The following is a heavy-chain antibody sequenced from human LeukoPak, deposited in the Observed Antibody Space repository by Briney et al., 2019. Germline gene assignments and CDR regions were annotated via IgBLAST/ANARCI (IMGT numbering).Heavy chain of an antibody. J-gene: IGHJ5*02. V-gene: IGHV4-34*01. CDR2: INHSGST. CDR1: GGSFSGYY. CDR3: ASDPTTVTTYWSDP. D-gene: IGHD4-17*01. Sequence: SETLSLTCAVYGGSFSGYYWSWIRQPPGKGLEWIGEINHSGSTNYNPSLKSRVTISVDTSKNQISLKLSSVTAADTAVYYCASDPTTVTTYWSDPWGQGTLVTVSS.